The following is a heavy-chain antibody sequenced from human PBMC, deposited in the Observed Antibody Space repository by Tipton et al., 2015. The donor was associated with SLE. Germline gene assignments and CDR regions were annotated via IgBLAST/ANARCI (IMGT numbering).Heavy chain of an antibody. CDR3: ARDDSSGWYFDY. CDR2: INHSGST. D-gene: IGHD6-19*01. CDR1: GGSISSGSYY. J-gene: IGHJ4*02. Sequence: TLSLTCTVSGGSISSGSYYWSWIRQPPGKGLEWIGEINHSGSTNYNPSLKSRVTISVDTSKNQFSLKLTSVTAADTAVYYCARDDSSGWYFDYWGQGTLVTVSS. V-gene: IGHV4-39*07.